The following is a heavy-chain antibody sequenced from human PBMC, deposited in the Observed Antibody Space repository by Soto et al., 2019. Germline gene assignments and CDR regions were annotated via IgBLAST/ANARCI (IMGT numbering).Heavy chain of an antibody. CDR1: GFTFSSNW. CDR2: ITGDGGST. D-gene: IGHD3-10*01. CDR3: ARASGSYGMDV. Sequence: GGSLRLSCEASGFTFSSNWMHWVRQGPGKGLVWISRITGDGGSTVYADSVKGRFTISRDNARNTLYLAINRLRTEDTAVYYCARASGSYGMDVWGPGTTVTVSS. V-gene: IGHV3-74*01. J-gene: IGHJ6*02.